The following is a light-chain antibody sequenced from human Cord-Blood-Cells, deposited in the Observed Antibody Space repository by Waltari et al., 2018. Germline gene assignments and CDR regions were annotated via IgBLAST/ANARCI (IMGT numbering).Light chain of an antibody. CDR1: SSNIGARYD. J-gene: IGLJ2*01. CDR2: GNS. V-gene: IGLV1-40*01. CDR3: QSYDSSLSGVV. Sequence: QSVLTQPPSVSGAPGQRVTISCTGSSSNIGARYDVHGYQQLPGTAPKLLIYGNSKRPSGVPDRFSGSKSGTSASLAITGLQAEDEADYYCQSYDSSLSGVVFGGGTKLTVL.